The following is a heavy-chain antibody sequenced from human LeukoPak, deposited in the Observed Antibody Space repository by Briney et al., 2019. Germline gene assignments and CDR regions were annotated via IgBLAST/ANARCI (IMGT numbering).Heavy chain of an antibody. CDR1: GGSISTYY. V-gene: IGHV4-59*08. J-gene: IGHJ4*02. Sequence: SETLSLTCTVSGGSISTYYWSWIRQSPEKGLEWIGYIYYSGSPNYNPSLKSRVTMSLDTSKNQFSLRLSSVTAADTAVYYCARKGGSYSFDYGGQEPLVTVPS. D-gene: IGHD1-26*01. CDR3: ARKGGSYSFDY. CDR2: IYYSGSP.